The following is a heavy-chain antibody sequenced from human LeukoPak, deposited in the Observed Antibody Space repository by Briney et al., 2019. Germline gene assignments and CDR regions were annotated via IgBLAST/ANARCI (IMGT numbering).Heavy chain of an antibody. J-gene: IGHJ4*02. CDR2: IIPILGIA. D-gene: IGHD6-19*01. CDR1: GGTFSSYA. V-gene: IGHV1-69*04. Sequence: SVKVSCKASGGTFSSYAISWVRQAPGQGLEWMGRIIPILGIANYAQKFQGRVTITADKSTSTAYMELSSLRSEDTAVYYCARDRPRIAVAGFDYWGQGTLVTVSS. CDR3: ARDRPRIAVAGFDY.